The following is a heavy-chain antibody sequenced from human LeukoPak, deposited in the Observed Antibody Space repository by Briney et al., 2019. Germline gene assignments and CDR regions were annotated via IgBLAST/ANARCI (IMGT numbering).Heavy chain of an antibody. CDR2: IRYDGTNK. CDR3: ARAKPKNMVRGLIMRRESRYYFDY. D-gene: IGHD3-10*01. CDR1: GFTFSSYG. J-gene: IGHJ4*02. Sequence: GGSLRLSCAASGFTFSSYGMHWVRQAPGKGLEWVAFIRYDGTNKYHADSVKGRFTISRDNSKSTLYIQMNSLRAEDTAVYYCARAKPKNMVRGLIMRRESRYYFDYWGQGTLVTVSS. V-gene: IGHV3-30*02.